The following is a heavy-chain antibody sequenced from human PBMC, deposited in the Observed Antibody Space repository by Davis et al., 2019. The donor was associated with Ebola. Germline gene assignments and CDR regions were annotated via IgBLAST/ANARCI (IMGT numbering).Heavy chain of an antibody. Sequence: GESLKISCVGSGFTFSSYWMHWVRQVPGKGLVWVSRINSDGSGTKYADSVKGRYTISRDNAKSALYLQMDSLGVEDTAVYYCAREGLGSDRYFDYWGQGTLVTVSS. J-gene: IGHJ4*02. V-gene: IGHV3-74*03. CDR2: INSDGSGT. D-gene: IGHD3-10*01. CDR3: AREGLGSDRYFDY. CDR1: GFTFSSYW.